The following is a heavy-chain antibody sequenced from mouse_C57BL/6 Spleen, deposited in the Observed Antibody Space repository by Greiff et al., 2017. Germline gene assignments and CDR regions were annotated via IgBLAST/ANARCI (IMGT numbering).Heavy chain of an antibody. CDR1: GYTFTSYW. CDR3: ARALLLYNNYDYFDY. CDR2: IHPNSGST. J-gene: IGHJ2*01. Sequence: QVQLQQPGAELVKPGASVKLSCKASGYTFTSYWMHWVKQRPGQGLEWIGMIHPNSGSTNYNEKFKSKATLTVDKSSSTAYMQLSSLTSEDSAVYYCARALLLYNNYDYFDYWGQGTTLTVSS. D-gene: IGHD2-5*01. V-gene: IGHV1-64*01.